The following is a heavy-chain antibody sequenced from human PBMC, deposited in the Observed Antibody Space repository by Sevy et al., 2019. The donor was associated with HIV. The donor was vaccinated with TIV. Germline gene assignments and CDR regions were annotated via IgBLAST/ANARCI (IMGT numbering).Heavy chain of an antibody. V-gene: IGHV1-8*01. D-gene: IGHD3-22*01. CDR2: MNPNSGNR. Sequence: ASVKVSCKASGYTFTSYDINWVRQATGQGLEWMGWMNPNSGNRGYAQKFQGRVTMTRNTSISTAYMELSSLRSEDTAIYYCARYYYDSSGYYDYSGMDVWGQGTTVTVSS. J-gene: IGHJ6*02. CDR1: GYTFTSYD. CDR3: ARYYYDSSGYYDYSGMDV.